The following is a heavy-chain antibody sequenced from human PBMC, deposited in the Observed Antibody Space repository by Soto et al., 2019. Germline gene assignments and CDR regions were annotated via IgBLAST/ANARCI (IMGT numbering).Heavy chain of an antibody. J-gene: IGHJ5*02. CDR3: ARMATSGTLNWFDP. CDR2: MNPNSGNA. V-gene: IGHV1-8*01. CDR1: GYTFGNND. Sequence: ASVKVSCKASGYTFGNNDISWVRQATGQGLEWMGWMNPNSGNAGYAQKFQGRVSMTRNTSITTAYLELSSLRSDDTAIYYCARMATSGTLNWFDPWGQGTLVTVSS.